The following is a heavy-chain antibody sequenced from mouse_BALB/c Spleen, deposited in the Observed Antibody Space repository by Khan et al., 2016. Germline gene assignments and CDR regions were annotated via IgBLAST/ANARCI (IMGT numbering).Heavy chain of an antibody. CDR2: ILPGSGST. CDR1: GYTFSSYW. CDR3: ARLTGLRDALDY. D-gene: IGHD1-1*01. Sequence: QVQLKQSGAELMKPGASVKISCKATGYTFSSYWIQWIKQRPGHGLEWIGEILPGSGSTNYNERFRGKAAFTADTSSNTAYMQLTSLTFEDSAVYDCARLTGLRDALDYWGQGTSVTVSS. J-gene: IGHJ4*01. V-gene: IGHV1-9*01.